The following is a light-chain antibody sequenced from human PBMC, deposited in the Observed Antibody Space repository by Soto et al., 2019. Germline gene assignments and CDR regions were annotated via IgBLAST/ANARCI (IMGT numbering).Light chain of an antibody. CDR3: QQYDNLPPLT. V-gene: IGKV1-33*01. CDR1: QDISNY. Sequence: DIQMTQSPSSLSATVGDRVTITCQASQDISNYLNWYQQKPGKAPKLLIYDASNLETGVPSRFSGSGSGTDFTFTISILQPDDIATYYCQQYDNLPPLTVGGGTNVEIK. CDR2: DAS. J-gene: IGKJ4*01.